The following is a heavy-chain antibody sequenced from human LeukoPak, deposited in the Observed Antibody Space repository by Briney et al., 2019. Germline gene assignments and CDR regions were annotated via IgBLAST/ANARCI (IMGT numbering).Heavy chain of an antibody. D-gene: IGHD3-10*01. CDR1: GFTFSDYG. V-gene: IGHV3-30*18. J-gene: IGHJ5*02. Sequence: PGGSLRLSCAASGFTFSDYGMSWVRQAPGKGLEWVTVISYDIRTTYYADSVKGRFTISRDNSKNTLYLQMISLRPEDTAIYYCAKEGLDSGSSFSAWFDPWGQGTLVSVSS. CDR3: AKEGLDSGSSFSAWFDP. CDR2: ISYDIRTT.